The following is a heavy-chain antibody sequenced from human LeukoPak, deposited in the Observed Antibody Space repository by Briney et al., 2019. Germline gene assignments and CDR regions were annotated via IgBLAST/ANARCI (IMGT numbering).Heavy chain of an antibody. V-gene: IGHV4-34*01. Sequence: PSETLSLTCAVYGGSFSGYYWSWIRQPPGKGLEWIGEINHSGSTNYNPSLKGRVTISVDTSKNQFSLKLSSVTAADTAVYYCARGARWNPDYWGQGTLVTVSS. D-gene: IGHD4-23*01. CDR1: GGSFSGYY. CDR2: INHSGST. CDR3: ARGARWNPDY. J-gene: IGHJ4*02.